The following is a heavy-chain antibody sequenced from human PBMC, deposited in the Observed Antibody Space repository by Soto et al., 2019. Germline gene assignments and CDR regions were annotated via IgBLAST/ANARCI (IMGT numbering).Heavy chain of an antibody. J-gene: IGHJ5*02. D-gene: IGHD3-10*01. CDR2: IKHTGDA. CDR3: AKDRFPEWFGELTGFDP. Sequence: SETLSLTCAVSGDSIKTETWWSWLRQLPGTGLEWIGEIKHTGDANANPALRSRVSMSVDRTKNQFFLNLRSVSAADTAVYYCAKDRFPEWFGELTGFDPWGQGTLVTVSS. V-gene: IGHV4-4*02. CDR1: GDSIKTETW.